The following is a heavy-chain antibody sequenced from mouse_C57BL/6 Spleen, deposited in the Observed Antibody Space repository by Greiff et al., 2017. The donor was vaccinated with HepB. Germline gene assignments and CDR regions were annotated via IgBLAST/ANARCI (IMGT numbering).Heavy chain of an antibody. CDR2: IYPSDSET. Sequence: QVQLQQPGAELVRPGSSVKLSCKASGYTFTSYWMDWVKQRPGQGLEWIGNIYPSDSETHYNQKLKDKATLTVDKSSSTAYMQLSSLTSEDSAVYYCARGGYDGSSYGGAYWGQGALVTVSA. D-gene: IGHD1-1*01. CDR1: GYTFTSYW. CDR3: ARGGYDGSSYGGAY. J-gene: IGHJ3*01. V-gene: IGHV1-61*01.